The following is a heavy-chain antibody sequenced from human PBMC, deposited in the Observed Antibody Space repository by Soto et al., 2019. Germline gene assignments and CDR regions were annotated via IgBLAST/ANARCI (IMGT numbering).Heavy chain of an antibody. CDR2: ISYDGSNK. CDR1: GFTFSSYA. Sequence: QVQLVESGGGVVQPGRSLRLSCAASGFTFSSYAMHWVRQAPGKGLEWVAVISYDGSNKYYADSVKGRFTISRDNSKNTLYLQMNRLRAEDTAVSYCARDLNSGSYGGYYFDFWGQGTLFTVSS. CDR3: ARDLNSGSYGGYYFDF. D-gene: IGHD1-26*01. J-gene: IGHJ4*02. V-gene: IGHV3-30-3*01.